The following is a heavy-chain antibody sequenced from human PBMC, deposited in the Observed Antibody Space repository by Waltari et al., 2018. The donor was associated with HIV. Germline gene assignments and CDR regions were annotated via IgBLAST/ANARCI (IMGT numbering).Heavy chain of an antibody. D-gene: IGHD2-21*02. J-gene: IGHJ6*02. CDR3: ASIAYCGGDCYPRGMDV. CDR2: IYSGGST. CDR1: GFTASSTH. V-gene: IGHV3-66*01. Sequence: EVQLVESGGGLVQPGGSLRLSCVASGFTASSTHLRWVRQAPGKGLEWVSVIYSGGSTYYADSVKGRFTISRDNSKNTLYLQMNSLRAEDTAVYYCASIAYCGGDCYPRGMDVWGQGTTVTVSS.